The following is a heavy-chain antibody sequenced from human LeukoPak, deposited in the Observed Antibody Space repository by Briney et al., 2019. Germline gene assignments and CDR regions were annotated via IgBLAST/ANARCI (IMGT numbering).Heavy chain of an antibody. Sequence: GGSVRLSCAASGFTFSNAWMSWVRQAPGKGLEWVGRIKRKTDGGATHYAAPVKGRFTISRDDSKNTLYLQMNSLKTEDTAVYYCTTEAYYYDSGAIKYFDYWGQGDLGSVSS. CDR3: TTEAYYYDSGAIKYFDY. D-gene: IGHD3-22*01. V-gene: IGHV3-15*01. CDR2: IKRKTDGGAT. CDR1: GFTFSNAW. J-gene: IGHJ4*02.